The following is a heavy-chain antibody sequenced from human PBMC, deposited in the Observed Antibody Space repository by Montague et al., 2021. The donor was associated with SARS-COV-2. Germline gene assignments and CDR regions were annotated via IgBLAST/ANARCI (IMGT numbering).Heavy chain of an antibody. J-gene: IGHJ4*02. CDR1: GASVTSINW. CDR2: IHHNGLT. V-gene: IGHV4-4*02. CDR3: ASHHVFQQLDS. D-gene: IGHD6-13*01. Sequence: SETLSLTCAVSGASVTSINWWSWVRQHPGRGLEWIAEIHHNGLTNFNPSLRSRGSISLDTSKNQFSLTLNSVTAADTATYFCASHHVFQQLDSWGQGTLVSVSS.